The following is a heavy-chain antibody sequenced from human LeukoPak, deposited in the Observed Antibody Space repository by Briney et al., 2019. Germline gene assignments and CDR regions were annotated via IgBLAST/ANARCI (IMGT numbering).Heavy chain of an antibody. CDR1: GGSFTSYY. CDR3: ARTYYGVGWFDP. D-gene: IGHD4-17*01. CDR2: IYTSGST. Sequence: SETLSLTCTVSGGSFTSYYWSWIRQPPGKGLEWIGYIYTSGSTNYNPSLKSRVTISVDTSKNQFSLKLSSVTAADTAVYYCARTYYGVGWFDPWGQGTLVTVSS. J-gene: IGHJ5*02. V-gene: IGHV4-4*09.